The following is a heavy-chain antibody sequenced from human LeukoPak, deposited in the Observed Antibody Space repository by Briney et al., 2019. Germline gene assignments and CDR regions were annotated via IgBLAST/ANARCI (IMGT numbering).Heavy chain of an antibody. D-gene: IGHD5-24*01. CDR1: GFTFSSYA. Sequence: GGSLRLSCAVSGFTFSSYAMSWVRQPPGKGLEWVSAISGSGGSTYYADSVKGRFTISRDNSKNTLYLQMNSLRAEDTAVYYCAKDGSEGWLQMYYFDYWGQGTLVTVSS. CDR3: AKDGSEGWLQMYYFDY. V-gene: IGHV3-23*01. CDR2: ISGSGGST. J-gene: IGHJ4*02.